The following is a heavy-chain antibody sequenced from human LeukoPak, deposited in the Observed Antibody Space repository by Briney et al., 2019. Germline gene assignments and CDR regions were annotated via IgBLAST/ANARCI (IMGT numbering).Heavy chain of an antibody. D-gene: IGHD4-17*01. J-gene: IGHJ5*02. CDR3: ARDRVGDPAGWFDP. V-gene: IGHV4-30-4*01. Sequence: SETLSLTCAVSGGSISSGDYYWSWIRQPPGKGLEWIGYIYYSGSTYYNPSLKSRVTIPVDTSKNQFSLKLSSVTAADTAVYYCARDRVGDPAGWFDPWGQGTLVTVSS. CDR2: IYYSGST. CDR1: GGSISSGDYY.